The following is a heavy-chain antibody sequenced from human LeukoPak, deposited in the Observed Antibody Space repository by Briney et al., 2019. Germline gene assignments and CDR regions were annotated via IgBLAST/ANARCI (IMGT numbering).Heavy chain of an antibody. J-gene: IGHJ4*02. CDR2: IWYDGSNK. Sequence: GRSLRLSCAASGFTFSSYGMHWVRQAPGKGLGWVAVIWYDGSNKYYADSVKGRFTISSDNSKNTLYLQMNSLRAEDTAVYYCASSYGDYHTVWGQGTLVTVSS. CDR3: ASSYGDYHTV. D-gene: IGHD4-17*01. CDR1: GFTFSSYG. V-gene: IGHV3-33*01.